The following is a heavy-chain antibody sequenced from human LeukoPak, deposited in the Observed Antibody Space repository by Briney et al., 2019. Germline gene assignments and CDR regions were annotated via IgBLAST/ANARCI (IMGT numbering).Heavy chain of an antibody. CDR1: GFIFSDYY. CDR2: ISSSGTTI. Sequence: SGGSLRLSCAASGFIFSDYYMNWIRQAPGKGLEWVSYISSSGTTIYYADSVKGRFTISRDNSKNTLYLQMNSLRAEDTAVYYCARTVQLERPVPLRNYYYMDVWGKGTTVTISS. V-gene: IGHV3-11*01. J-gene: IGHJ6*03. CDR3: ARTVQLERPVPLRNYYYMDV. D-gene: IGHD1-1*01.